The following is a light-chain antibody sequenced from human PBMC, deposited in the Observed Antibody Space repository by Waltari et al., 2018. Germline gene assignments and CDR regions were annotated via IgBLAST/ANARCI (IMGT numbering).Light chain of an antibody. CDR2: AAS. CDR1: QSITIY. Sequence: DIQMTQSPSSLSASVGDRVTITCRASQSITIYLNWYQHKPGKAPKLLIYAASSLQGGVPTRFSGSGSGTYFNLTISTLQPEDFATYYCQQSYSALTFGGGTKVEIK. J-gene: IGKJ4*01. V-gene: IGKV1-39*01. CDR3: QQSYSALT.